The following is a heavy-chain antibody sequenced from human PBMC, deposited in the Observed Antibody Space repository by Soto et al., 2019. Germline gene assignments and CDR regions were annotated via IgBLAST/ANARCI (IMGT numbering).Heavy chain of an antibody. J-gene: IGHJ3*02. CDR2: ISHDGGDK. V-gene: IGHV3-30*04. CDR1: GFSFSSYT. CDR3: AREYSSSWYVEAFDI. D-gene: IGHD6-13*01. Sequence: PGGSLRLSCAASGFSFSSYTMHRVRQTPGKGLERVAVISHDGGDKYYADSVKGRFTISRDNSKNTLYLQMNSLRAEDTAVYYCAREYSSSWYVEAFDIWGQGTMVTVSS.